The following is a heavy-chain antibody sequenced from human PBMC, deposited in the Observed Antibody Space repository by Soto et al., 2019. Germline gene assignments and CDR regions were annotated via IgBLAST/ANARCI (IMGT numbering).Heavy chain of an antibody. CDR3: ARHKSRYYYDSSGATYGMDV. V-gene: IGHV5-10-1*01. D-gene: IGHD3-22*01. J-gene: IGHJ6*02. CDR2: IDPSDSYT. CDR1: GDSFTSYW. Sequence: VESLKISCNGSGDSFTSYWISWVRQMPWKGLEWMGRIDPSDSYTNYSPSFQGHVTISADKSISTAYLQWSSLKASDTAMYYCARHKSRYYYDSSGATYGMDVWGQGTTVTVSS.